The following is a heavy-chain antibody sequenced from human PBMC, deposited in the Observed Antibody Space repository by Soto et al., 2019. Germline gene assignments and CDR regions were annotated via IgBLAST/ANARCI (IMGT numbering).Heavy chain of an antibody. Sequence: GGSLRLSCAASGFSVSRNYMGWVRQAPGKGLQWISVIYSGGSTYYPDSVKGRFIISRDNSKNTLYLQMNSLRAEDTAVYYCAREQVVIPDCYYYGMDVWGQGTTVTVSS. D-gene: IGHD3-22*01. CDR2: IYSGGST. J-gene: IGHJ6*02. CDR3: AREQVVIPDCYYYGMDV. CDR1: GFSVSRNY. V-gene: IGHV3-66*01.